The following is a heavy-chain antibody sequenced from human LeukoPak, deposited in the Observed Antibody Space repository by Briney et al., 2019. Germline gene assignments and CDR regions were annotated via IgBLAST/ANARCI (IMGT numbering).Heavy chain of an antibody. D-gene: IGHD3-22*01. CDR1: GFTFSSYE. Sequence: GGSLRLSYAASGFTFSSYEMNWVRQAPGKGLEWVSYISSSGSTMYYADSVKGGFTISRDKAKNSLYLQMNSLRAEDTAVYYCARDNYDSSGYYFDWGQGTLVTVSS. V-gene: IGHV3-48*03. CDR3: ARDNYDSSGYYFD. J-gene: IGHJ4*02. CDR2: ISSSGSTM.